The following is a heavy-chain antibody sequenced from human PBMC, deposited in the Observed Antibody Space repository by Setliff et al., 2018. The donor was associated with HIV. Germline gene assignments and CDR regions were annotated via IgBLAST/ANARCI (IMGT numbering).Heavy chain of an antibody. CDR3: ATAPGYCSSTSCQGAFDI. CDR2: IIPILGIA. CDR1: GGTFSSYA. V-gene: IGHV1-69*10. Sequence: ASVKVSCKASGGTFSSYAISWVRQAPGQGLEWMGGIIPILGIANYAQKFQGRVTITADKSTSTAYMELSSLRSEDTAVYYCATAPGYCSSTSCQGAFDIWGQGTMVTVSS. J-gene: IGHJ3*02. D-gene: IGHD2-2*01.